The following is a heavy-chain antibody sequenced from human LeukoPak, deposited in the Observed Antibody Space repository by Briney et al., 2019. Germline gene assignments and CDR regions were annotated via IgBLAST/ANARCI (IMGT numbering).Heavy chain of an antibody. D-gene: IGHD3-10*01. CDR1: GGSISSGGYS. Sequence: SQTLSLTCAVSGGSISSGGYSWSWIRQPPGKGLEWIGYIYHSGSTYYNPSLKSRVTISVDRSKNQFSLNLSSVTAADTAVYYCARDSGGSGSYGFDPWGQGTLVTVSS. CDR3: ARDSGGSGSYGFDP. J-gene: IGHJ5*02. V-gene: IGHV4-30-2*01. CDR2: IYHSGST.